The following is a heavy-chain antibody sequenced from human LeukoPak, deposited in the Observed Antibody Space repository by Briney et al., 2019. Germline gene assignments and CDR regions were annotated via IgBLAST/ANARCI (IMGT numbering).Heavy chain of an antibody. D-gene: IGHD3-9*01. CDR2: INHSGST. Sequence: SETLSLTCAVYGGSFSGYYWSWIRQPPGKGLEWIGEINHSGSTNYNPSLKSRVTISVDTSKNQFSLKLSSVTAADTAVYYCARWGLLRYFDWLSAGAFDYWGQGTLVTVSS. V-gene: IGHV4-34*01. CDR3: ARWGLLRYFDWLSAGAFDY. J-gene: IGHJ4*02. CDR1: GGSFSGYY.